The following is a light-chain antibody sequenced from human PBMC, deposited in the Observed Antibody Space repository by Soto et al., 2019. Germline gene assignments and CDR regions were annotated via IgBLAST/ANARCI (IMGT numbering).Light chain of an antibody. CDR1: QSISSW. V-gene: IGKV1-5*01. J-gene: IGKJ1*01. CDR2: DAS. CDR3: QQYNSYTWT. Sequence: DIQMTQSPSTLSASVGDRVTIPCRASQSISSWLAWYQQKPEKAPKLLIYDASSLESGVPSRFSGSGSGTEFTLTISSLQPDDFATYYCQQYNSYTWTFGQGTKVEIK.